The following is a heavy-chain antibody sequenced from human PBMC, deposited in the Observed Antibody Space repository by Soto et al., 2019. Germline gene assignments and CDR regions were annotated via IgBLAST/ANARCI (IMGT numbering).Heavy chain of an antibody. D-gene: IGHD3-16*01. V-gene: IGHV3-23*01. Sequence: EVQLLESGGGLVQPGGSLRLSCAASGFTFSSYAMSWVRQAPGKGLEWVSAISGSGGSTYYADSVKGRFTISRDNSKNTLYLQMNSLRAEDTAVYYCAKYQFGSDRFGGVIFNGWGQGTLVTGSS. CDR2: ISGSGGST. CDR1: GFTFSSYA. CDR3: AKYQFGSDRFGGVIFNG. J-gene: IGHJ4*02.